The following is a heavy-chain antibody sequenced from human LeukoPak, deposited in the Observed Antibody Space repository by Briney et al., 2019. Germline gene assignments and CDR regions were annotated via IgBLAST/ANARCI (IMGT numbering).Heavy chain of an antibody. J-gene: IGHJ5*02. CDR1: GYSISTGYY. V-gene: IGHV4-61*01. Sequence: SETLSPTCTVSGYSISTGYYWDWIRQPPGKGLEWIGYIYYSGSTNYNPSLKSRVTISVDTSKNQFSLKLSSVTAADTAVYYCARDPYCSGGSCYSGWFDPWGQGTLVTVSS. D-gene: IGHD2-15*01. CDR3: ARDPYCSGGSCYSGWFDP. CDR2: IYYSGST.